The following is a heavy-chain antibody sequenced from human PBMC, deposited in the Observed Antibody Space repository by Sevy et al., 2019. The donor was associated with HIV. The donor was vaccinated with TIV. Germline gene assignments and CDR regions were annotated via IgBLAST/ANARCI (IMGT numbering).Heavy chain of an antibody. CDR1: GFTFSSYW. CDR3: AGDAVSGSYYSEPYYYYGMDV. J-gene: IGHJ6*02. Sequence: GGSLRLSCAASGFTFSSYWMSWVRQAPGKGLEWVANIKQDGSEKYYVDSVKGRFTISRDNAKNSLYLQMNSLRAEDTAVYYCAGDAVSGSYYSEPYYYYGMDVXGQGTTVTVSS. V-gene: IGHV3-7*03. D-gene: IGHD3-10*01. CDR2: IKQDGSEK.